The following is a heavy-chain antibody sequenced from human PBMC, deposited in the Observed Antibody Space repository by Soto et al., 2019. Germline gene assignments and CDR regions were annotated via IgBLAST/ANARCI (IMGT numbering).Heavy chain of an antibody. CDR3: ARRTVAHWYYDL. V-gene: IGHV1-8*01. J-gene: IGHJ2*01. CDR1: GYTFTTYS. Sequence: QVQLVQSGAEVKRPGASVRLSCTASGYTFTTYSINWLRLATGQRLEWMGWMDTHRDNTGYAQKFQGRVTMTRDTSTSTAYMELSSLTSEDTAVYYCARRTVAHWYYDLWGRGTLVTVSS. CDR2: MDTHRDNT. D-gene: IGHD4-4*01.